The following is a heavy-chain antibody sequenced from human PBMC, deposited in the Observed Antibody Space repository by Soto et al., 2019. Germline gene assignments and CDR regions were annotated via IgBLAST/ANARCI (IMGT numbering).Heavy chain of an antibody. CDR3: ARGLDCSGGSYYDAIDAYDR. CDR1: GYTFTSYG. CDR2: ISAYNGNT. Sequence: GASVKVSCKASGYTFTSYGISWVRQAPGQGLEWMGWISAYNGNTNYAQKLQGRVTMTTDTSTSTAYMELRSLRSDDTAVYCWARGLDCSGGSYYDAIDAYDRWCQRTMVPDS. D-gene: IGHD2-15*01. J-gene: IGHJ3*02. V-gene: IGHV1-18*01.